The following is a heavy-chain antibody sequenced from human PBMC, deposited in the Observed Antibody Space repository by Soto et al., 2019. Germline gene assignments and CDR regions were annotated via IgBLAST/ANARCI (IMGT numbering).Heavy chain of an antibody. V-gene: IGHV3-23*01. CDR2: IRGSGGST. J-gene: IGHJ4*02. CDR3: AKDLVSYSSGSEPDYYFDY. Sequence: EVQLLESGGGLVQPGGSLRLSCAASGFTFSSYAMSWVRQAPGKGLEWVSAIRGSGGSTYYADSVKGRFTVSRDNSKNTLYLQMNSLRAEDTAVYYCAKDLVSYSSGSEPDYYFDYWGQGTLVTVSS. D-gene: IGHD6-19*01. CDR1: GFTFSSYA.